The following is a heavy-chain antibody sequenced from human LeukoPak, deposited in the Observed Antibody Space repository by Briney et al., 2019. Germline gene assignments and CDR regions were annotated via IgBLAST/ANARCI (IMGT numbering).Heavy chain of an antibody. CDR2: INVYKGNT. J-gene: IGHJ4*02. Sequence: ASAKVSCKASGYTFDTYGISWVRQAPGQGLEWMGWINVYKGNTVYAQKFQGRVTMTTDTSSSMVYMELRSLRSDDTAVYYCARHSWFGELLPLDYWGQGTLVTVSS. V-gene: IGHV1-18*01. D-gene: IGHD3-10*01. CDR1: GYTFDTYG. CDR3: ARHSWFGELLPLDY.